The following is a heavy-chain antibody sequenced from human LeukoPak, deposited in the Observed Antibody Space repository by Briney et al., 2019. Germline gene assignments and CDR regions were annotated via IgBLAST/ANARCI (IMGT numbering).Heavy chain of an antibody. J-gene: IGHJ4*02. CDR1: GGSISSSSYY. V-gene: IGHV4-39*07. Sequence: SETLSLTCTVSGGSISSSSYYWGWIRQPPGKGLEWIGSIYYSGSTYYNPSLKSRVTISVDTSKNQFSLKLSSVTAADTAVYYCARYSSWREIDYWGQGILVTVSS. CDR2: IYYSGST. D-gene: IGHD6-6*01. CDR3: ARYSSWREIDY.